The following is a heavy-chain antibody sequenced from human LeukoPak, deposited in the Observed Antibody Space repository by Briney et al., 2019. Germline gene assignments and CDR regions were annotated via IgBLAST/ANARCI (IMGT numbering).Heavy chain of an antibody. V-gene: IGHV1-46*01. CDR3: AREGVAITASGRGAFDI. CDR1: GYTFASYY. CDR2: LDPSGGST. D-gene: IGHD5-12*01. J-gene: IGHJ3*02. Sequence: ASVKVSCKASGYTFASYYMHWVRQAPGQGLEWMGILDPSGGSTSCAQKFQGRVTMTRDTSTSTVYMDLSSLTSEDTGVYYCAREGVAITASGRGAFDIRGQGAMVTVSS.